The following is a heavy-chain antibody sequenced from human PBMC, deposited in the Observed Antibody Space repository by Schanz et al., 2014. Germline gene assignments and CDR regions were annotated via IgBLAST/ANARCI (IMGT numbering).Heavy chain of an antibody. V-gene: IGHV3-48*01. CDR1: EFSFSSFG. J-gene: IGHJ4*02. CDR2: ISSSSSTI. Sequence: EVQLVESGGGLVQPRGSLRLSCAASEFSFSSFGMNWVRQAPGKGLEWVSYISSSSSTIYYADSLKGRFTISRDNSKNTLFLQMSSLRAEDTAVYYCARDGDFDYWGQGTLVTVSS. CDR3: ARDGDFDY.